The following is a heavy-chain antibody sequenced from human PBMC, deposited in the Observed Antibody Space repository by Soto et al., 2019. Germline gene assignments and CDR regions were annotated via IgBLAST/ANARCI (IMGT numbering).Heavy chain of an antibody. Sequence: QVQLQESGPGLVKPSETLSLTCTVSGGSISSYYWSWIRQPPGKGLEWIGYIYYSGSTNYNPSLKSRVTISVDTSKNQFSLKLSSVTAADTAVYYCARGTGSGGIHYDWFDPWGQGTLVTVSS. CDR3: ARGTGSGGIHYDWFDP. D-gene: IGHD2-15*01. J-gene: IGHJ5*02. CDR1: GGSISSYY. CDR2: IYYSGST. V-gene: IGHV4-59*01.